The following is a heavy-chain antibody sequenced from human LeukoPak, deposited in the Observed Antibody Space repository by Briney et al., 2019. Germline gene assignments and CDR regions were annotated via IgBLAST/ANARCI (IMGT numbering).Heavy chain of an antibody. CDR1: GFTFSSYA. D-gene: IGHD6-19*01. CDR3: ANGAVAGTPYYYGMDV. J-gene: IGHJ6*02. CDR2: ISGSGDGGSGGIT. Sequence: QPGGSLRLSCAASGFTFSSYAMSWVRQAPGKGLEWVSAISGSGDGGSGGITYYADSVKGRFTISRDNSKNTLYLQMNSLKAEDTAIYYCANGAVAGTPYYYGMDVWGQGTTVTVSS. V-gene: IGHV3-23*01.